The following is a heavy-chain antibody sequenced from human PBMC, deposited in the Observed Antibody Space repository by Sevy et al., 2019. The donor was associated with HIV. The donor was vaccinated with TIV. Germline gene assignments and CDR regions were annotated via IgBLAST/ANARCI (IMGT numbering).Heavy chain of an antibody. Sequence: GGSLRLSCTASGFTLSSYGMHWVRQAPGKGLEWVAFIRYDGSNKYYADSVKGRFTISRDNSKNTLYLQMNSLRAEDTAVYYCAKYVSGSSRAVEHWGQGTLVTVSS. CDR3: AKYVSGSSRAVEH. J-gene: IGHJ1*01. D-gene: IGHD6-13*01. CDR2: IRYDGSNK. CDR1: GFTLSSYG. V-gene: IGHV3-30*02.